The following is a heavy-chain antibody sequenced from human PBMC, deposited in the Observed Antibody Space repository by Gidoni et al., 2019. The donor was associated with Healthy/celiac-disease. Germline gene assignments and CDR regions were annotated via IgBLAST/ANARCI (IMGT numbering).Heavy chain of an antibody. CDR3: AKATYYYDSSGYYNY. Sequence: EVQLLESGGGLVQPGGSLRLSCAASGFTFRSHAMSWVRQAPGKGLEWVSAISGSGGSTYYADSVKGRFTISRDNSKNTLYLQMNSLRAEDTAVYYCAKATYYYDSSGYYNYWGQGTLVTVSS. V-gene: IGHV3-23*01. D-gene: IGHD3-22*01. CDR2: ISGSGGST. J-gene: IGHJ4*02. CDR1: GFTFRSHA.